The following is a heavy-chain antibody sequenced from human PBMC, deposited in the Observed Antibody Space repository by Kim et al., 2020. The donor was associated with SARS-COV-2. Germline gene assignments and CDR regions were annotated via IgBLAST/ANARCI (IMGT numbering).Heavy chain of an antibody. Sequence: YNPSLKSRVTISVDTAKNQFSLKLSAVPAADTAVYYCAREAGGSGSYHDYWGQGTLVTVSS. CDR3: AREAGGSGSYHDY. J-gene: IGHJ4*02. V-gene: IGHV4-39*07. D-gene: IGHD3-10*01.